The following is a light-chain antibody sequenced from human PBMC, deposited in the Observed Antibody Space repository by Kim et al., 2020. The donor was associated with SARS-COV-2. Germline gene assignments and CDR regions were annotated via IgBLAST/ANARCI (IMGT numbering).Light chain of an antibody. Sequence: ASFKHTGALTRGQSSNPTAWLQQEAEKGPRYWMTLSSDGSNSKGDGIPYRFSGSSSGADRYHTISGLQSDEEADYYCQTWCTGIWVFGGGTQLTVL. V-gene: IGLV4-69*01. J-gene: IGLJ3*02. CDR1: RGQSSNP. CDR3: QTWCTGIWV. CDR2: LSSDGSN.